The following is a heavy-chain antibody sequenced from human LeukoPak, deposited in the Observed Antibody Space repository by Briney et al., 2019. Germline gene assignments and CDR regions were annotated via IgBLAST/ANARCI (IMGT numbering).Heavy chain of an antibody. CDR1: GFTFSSYG. Sequence: PGGSLRLSCAASGFTFSSYGMHWVRQAPGKGPVWVSHITSGGTNTNYADSVKGRLTISRDNSKNTLDLQMNSLRAEDTALYYCARGLTAISFIDYWGQGTLVTVSS. J-gene: IGHJ4*02. CDR3: ARGLTAISFIDY. V-gene: IGHV3-NL1*01. CDR2: ITSGGTNT. D-gene: IGHD2-21*02.